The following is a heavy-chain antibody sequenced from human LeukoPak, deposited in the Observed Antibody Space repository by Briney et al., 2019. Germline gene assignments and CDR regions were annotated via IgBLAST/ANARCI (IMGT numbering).Heavy chain of an antibody. J-gene: IGHJ5*02. CDR2: IYTSGST. V-gene: IGHV4-4*07. D-gene: IGHD6-13*01. CDR1: GGSLSSYY. CDR3: ARAGSSWYGHWFDP. Sequence: PSETLSLTCTVSGGSLSSYYWSWIRQPPGKGLEWIGRIYTSGSTHYTPSLKSRVTMSVDTSKNQFSLKLSSVTAADTAVYYCARAGSSWYGHWFDPWGQGTLVTVSS.